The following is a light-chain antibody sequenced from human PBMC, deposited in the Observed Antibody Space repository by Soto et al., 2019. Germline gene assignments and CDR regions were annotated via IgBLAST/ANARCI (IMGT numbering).Light chain of an antibody. CDR1: SSDVGGYGY. V-gene: IGLV2-14*01. CDR2: DVS. CDR3: SSYTSTSIYV. J-gene: IGLJ1*01. Sequence: QSALTQPASVSGSPGQSITISCTGTSSDVGGYGYVSWYQQHPDKAPKLMIYDVSSRPSGVSNRFSGSKSGNTASLTISGLQAEDEADYYCSSYTSTSIYVFGTGTKLTVL.